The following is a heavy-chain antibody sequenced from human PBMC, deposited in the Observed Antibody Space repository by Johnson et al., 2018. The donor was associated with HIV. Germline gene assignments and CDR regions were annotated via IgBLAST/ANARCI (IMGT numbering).Heavy chain of an antibody. V-gene: IGHV3-74*01. CDR3: ARDLAVRSGWYAFDI. J-gene: IGHJ3*02. Sequence: VKLVESGGGVVQPGRSLRLSCAASGFTFSSYWMHWVRQAPGKGLVWVSRINSDGSITNYADSVKGRFTISRDNAKNSLYLQMNSLRADDTAVYYCARDLAVRSGWYAFDIWGQGTMVTVSS. D-gene: IGHD6-13*01. CDR1: GFTFSSYW. CDR2: INSDGSIT.